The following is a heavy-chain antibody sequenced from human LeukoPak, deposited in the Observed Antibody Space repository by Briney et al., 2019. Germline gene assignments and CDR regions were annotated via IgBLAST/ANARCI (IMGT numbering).Heavy chain of an antibody. V-gene: IGHV1-46*01. CDR2: INPSGGST. CDR3: ARGGYGSGTNPYYFDY. J-gene: IGHJ4*02. CDR1: GYTFTSYY. Sequence: ASVKVSCKASGYTFTSYYMHWVRQAPGQGLEWMGIINPSGGSTSYAQKFQGRVTMTRDTSISTAYMELSRLRSDDTAVYYCARGGYGSGTNPYYFDYWGQGTLVTVSS. D-gene: IGHD3-10*01.